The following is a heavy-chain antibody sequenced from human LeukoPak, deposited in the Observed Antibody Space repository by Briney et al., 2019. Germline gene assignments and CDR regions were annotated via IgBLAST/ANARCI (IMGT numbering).Heavy chain of an antibody. V-gene: IGHV4-59*01. D-gene: IGHD5-18*01. CDR2: VSYSETT. CDR3: ARSGYSYDSAVYWNFDL. Sequence: SETLSLTCTVSGGSISSYYWTWIRQPPGKGLEWIGYVSYSETTKYNPTLKSRVTMSVDMSKNRLSLRLTSVTAADTAVYYCARSGYSYDSAVYWNFDLWGRGTLVTVSS. CDR1: GGSISSYY. J-gene: IGHJ2*01.